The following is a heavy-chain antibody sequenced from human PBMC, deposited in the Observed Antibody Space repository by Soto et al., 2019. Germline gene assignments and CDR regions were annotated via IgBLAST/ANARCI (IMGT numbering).Heavy chain of an antibody. V-gene: IGHV4-30-4*01. J-gene: IGHJ4*02. CDR2: IYYSGST. Sequence: SETLSLTCTVSGVSISSGDYYWSWIRQPPGKGLEWIGYIYYSGSTYYNPSLKSRVTISVDTSKNQFSLKLSSVTAADTAVYYCATEGSGGSELDYWGQGTLVTVSS. CDR1: GVSISSGDYY. D-gene: IGHD2-15*01. CDR3: ATEGSGGSELDY.